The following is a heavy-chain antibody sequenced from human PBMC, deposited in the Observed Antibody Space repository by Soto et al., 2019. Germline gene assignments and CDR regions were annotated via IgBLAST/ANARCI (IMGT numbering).Heavy chain of an antibody. D-gene: IGHD3-22*01. CDR3: ARTYHDNSGYTTFDY. CDR2: TYPGDSDT. V-gene: IGHV5-51*01. CDR1: GNNFTNYW. Sequence: GESLKISCKGSGNNFTNYWIGWVRQVPGKGLEWIAITYPGDSDTRYSPSFQGQVTVSADKSISTPYLQWSSLKAPDIATYYCARTYHDNSGYTTFDYWGHGILVTVSS. J-gene: IGHJ4*01.